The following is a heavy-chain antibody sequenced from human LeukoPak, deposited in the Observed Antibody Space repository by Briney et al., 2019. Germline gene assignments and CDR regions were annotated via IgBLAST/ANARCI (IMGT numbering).Heavy chain of an antibody. V-gene: IGHV4-59*08. CDR3: ARHGLLWFGELWSFDP. Sequence: PSETLSLTCTVSGGSISSYYWSWIRHPPGKGLEWIGYIYYSGSTNYNPSLKSRVTISVDTSKNQFSLKLSSVTAADTAVYYCARHGLLWFGELWSFDPWGQGTLVTVSS. CDR2: IYYSGST. D-gene: IGHD3-10*01. J-gene: IGHJ5*02. CDR1: GGSISSYY.